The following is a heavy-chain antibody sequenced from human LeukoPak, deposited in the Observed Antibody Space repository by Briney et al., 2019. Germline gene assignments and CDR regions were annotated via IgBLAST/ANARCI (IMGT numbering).Heavy chain of an antibody. CDR2: IYTSGST. Sequence: SETLSLTCTVSGGSISSYYWSWIRQPAGKGLEWIGRIYTSGSTNYNPSLKSRVTMSVDTSKNQFSLKLSSVTAADTAIYYCTIGSSSGSLAYWGQGTLVTVSS. CDR3: TIGSSSGSLAY. J-gene: IGHJ4*02. D-gene: IGHD2-15*01. V-gene: IGHV4-4*07. CDR1: GGSISSYY.